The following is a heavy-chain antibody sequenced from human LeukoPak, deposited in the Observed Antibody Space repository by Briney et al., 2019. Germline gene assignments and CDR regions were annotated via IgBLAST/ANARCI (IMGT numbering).Heavy chain of an antibody. J-gene: IGHJ5*02. D-gene: IGHD2-15*01. Sequence: SETLSLTCTVSGGSISSYYWSWIRQPPGKGLEWIGYIYYSGSTNYNPSLKSRVTISLDTSKNQFSLKLRSVTAADTAVYYCARVEEFCSSGSCYLGWFDLWGQGTLVTVSS. V-gene: IGHV4-59*01. CDR1: GGSISSYY. CDR2: IYYSGST. CDR3: ARVEEFCSSGSCYLGWFDL.